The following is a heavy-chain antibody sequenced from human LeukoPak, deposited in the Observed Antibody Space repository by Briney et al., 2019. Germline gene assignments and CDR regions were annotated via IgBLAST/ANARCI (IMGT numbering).Heavy chain of an antibody. J-gene: IGHJ5*02. CDR2: ISGSADST. Sequence: GGSLRLSCAASGFTFSTYAMTWVRQAPGKGLEWVSSISGSADSTYYADSVKGRFTFSRDNSKNTLYLQMNSLRVDDTALYYCARSRGGGTGCFAPGAQETLSTVS. D-gene: IGHD1-1*01. CDR1: GFTFSTYA. CDR3: ARSRGGGTGCFAP. V-gene: IGHV3-23*01.